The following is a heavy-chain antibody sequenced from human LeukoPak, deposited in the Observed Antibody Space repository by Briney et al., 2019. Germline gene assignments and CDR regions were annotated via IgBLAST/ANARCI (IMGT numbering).Heavy chain of an antibody. Sequence: ASVKVSCKASGYTFTSYDINWVRQATGQGLEWMGWMNPNSGNTGYAQKFQGRVTMTRNTSISTAYMELSSLRSEDTAVYCCARDVAARPFYYYGMDVWGQGTTVTVSS. D-gene: IGHD6-6*01. V-gene: IGHV1-8*01. CDR2: MNPNSGNT. CDR3: ARDVAARPFYYYGMDV. CDR1: GYTFTSYD. J-gene: IGHJ6*02.